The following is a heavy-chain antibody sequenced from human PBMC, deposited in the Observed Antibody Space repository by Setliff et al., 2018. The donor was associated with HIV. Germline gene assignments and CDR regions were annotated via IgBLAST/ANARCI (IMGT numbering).Heavy chain of an antibody. CDR1: GGSISSGSYY. V-gene: IGHV4-61*02. CDR3: ARGDHRIIAAAGSGWFDP. Sequence: SETLSLTCTVSGGSISSGSYYWSWIRQPAGKGLEWIGRIHTSGSTNYNPSLKSRVTISVDTSNNQFFLKLTSVTAADTAAYYCARGDHRIIAAAGSGWFDPWGQGTLVTVSS. CDR2: IHTSGST. J-gene: IGHJ5*02. D-gene: IGHD6-13*01.